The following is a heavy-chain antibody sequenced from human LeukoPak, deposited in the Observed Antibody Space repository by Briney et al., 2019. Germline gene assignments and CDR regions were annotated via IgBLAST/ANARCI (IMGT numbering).Heavy chain of an antibody. CDR2: IYYSGST. CDR3: ARDVSDGVDY. CDR1: GGSISSHY. J-gene: IGHJ4*02. D-gene: IGHD3-10*01. V-gene: IGHV4-59*11. Sequence: SETLSLTCTVSGGSISSHYWSWIRQPPGKGLEWIGYIYYSGSTNYNPSLKSRVTISVDTSKNQFSLKLSSVTAADTAVYYCARDVSDGVDYWGQGTLVTVSS.